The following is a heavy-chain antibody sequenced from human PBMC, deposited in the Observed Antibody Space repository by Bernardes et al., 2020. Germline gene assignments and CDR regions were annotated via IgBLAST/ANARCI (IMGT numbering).Heavy chain of an antibody. D-gene: IGHD6-13*01. Sequence: GGSLRLSCAASGFTFIAYAMHWVRQAPGKGLEWVAVISYDGSNKYHADSVKGRFTISRDNSKKTLYLQMNSLRDEDTAVYYCAKEGDKWSSNWYVDYFDSWGQGTLVTVSS. J-gene: IGHJ4*02. CDR3: AKEGDKWSSNWYVDYFDS. CDR2: ISYDGSNK. V-gene: IGHV3-30*04. CDR1: GFTFIAYA.